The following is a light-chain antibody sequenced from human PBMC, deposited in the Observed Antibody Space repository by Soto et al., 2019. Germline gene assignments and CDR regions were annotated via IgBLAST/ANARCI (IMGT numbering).Light chain of an antibody. CDR1: SSDLAVYSY. CDR2: DVS. Sequence: QSVLTQPASVSGSPGQSITISCTGTSSDLAVYSYVSWFQQHPGKAPKLIIYDVSNRPSGVSSRFSGSKSCNTASLTISGLQAEDESDYYCSSYTITSTVVFGGGTKLTVL. J-gene: IGLJ2*01. CDR3: SSYTITSTVV. V-gene: IGLV2-14*01.